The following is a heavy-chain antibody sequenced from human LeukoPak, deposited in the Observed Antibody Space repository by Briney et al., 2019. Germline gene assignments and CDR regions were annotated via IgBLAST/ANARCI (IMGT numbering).Heavy chain of an antibody. D-gene: IGHD5-18*01. CDR2: IYYSGST. V-gene: IGHV4-39*01. CDR3: ASGSTAMVTPFDY. Sequence: PSETLSLTCTVSGGSISSSSYYWGWIRQPPGKGLEWIGSIYYSGSTYYNPSLKSRVTISVDTSKNQFSLKLSSVTAADTAVYYCASGSTAMVTPFDYWGQGTLVTVSS. CDR1: GGSISSSSYY. J-gene: IGHJ4*02.